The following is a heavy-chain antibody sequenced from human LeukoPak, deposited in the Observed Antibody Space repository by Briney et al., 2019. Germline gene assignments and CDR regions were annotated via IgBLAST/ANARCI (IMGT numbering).Heavy chain of an antibody. Sequence: GGSLRLSCAASGFTVSSNYMSWVRQAPGKGLEWVSIIYSGGSTFYADSVKGRFTISRDNSKNTLYLQMNSLRAEDTAVYYCARPLGSGYFYSDAFDIWGQGTMVTVSS. D-gene: IGHD3-22*01. CDR3: ARPLGSGYFYSDAFDI. CDR2: IYSGGST. CDR1: GFTVSSNY. V-gene: IGHV3-53*01. J-gene: IGHJ3*02.